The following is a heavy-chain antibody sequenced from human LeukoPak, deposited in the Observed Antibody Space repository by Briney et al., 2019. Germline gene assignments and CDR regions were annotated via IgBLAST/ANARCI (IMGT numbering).Heavy chain of an antibody. J-gene: IGHJ6*03. CDR2: IYTSGST. Sequence: SETLSLTCTFSSRSISSYYGSWIRQPAGKGLEWIGRIYTSGSTNYNPSLKRRVTISVDKSKNQFSLKLSSVTAGATAVYYCARMRGSGYQYMDVWGKGTTVSVSS. V-gene: IGHV4-4*07. CDR1: SRSISSYY. CDR3: ARMRGSGYQYMDV. D-gene: IGHD3-10*01.